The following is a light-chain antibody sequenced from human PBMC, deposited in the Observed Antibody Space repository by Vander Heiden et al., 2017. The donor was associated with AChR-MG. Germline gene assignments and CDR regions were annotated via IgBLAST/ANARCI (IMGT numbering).Light chain of an antibody. CDR2: GKS. Sequence: SSELTQDLAVSVALGQTVRLTCQGDSLRSYYASWFQQKPGQTPLLVIYGKSNRPSGIPDRFSGSSSGNTASLTITGAQAEDEADYYCNSRDSSGNHLYVFGTGTKVTVL. V-gene: IGLV3-19*01. CDR3: NSRDSSGNHLYV. J-gene: IGLJ1*01. CDR1: SLRSYY.